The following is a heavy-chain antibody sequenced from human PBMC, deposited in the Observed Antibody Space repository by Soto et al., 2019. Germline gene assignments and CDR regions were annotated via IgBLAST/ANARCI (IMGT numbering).Heavy chain of an antibody. CDR3: ARDSYYYDRSGGECDY. J-gene: IGHJ4*02. V-gene: IGHV3-30-3*01. Sequence: QVPLVESGGGVVQPWRALRLSCAASGFTFSSYAMHWVRQAPGKGLAWVAVISYDGSNKYYADSVKGRFTISRDNSKNTVYRQMNSLRAEDTAVYYCARDSYYYDRSGGECDYWGQGTLVTVSS. CDR2: ISYDGSNK. CDR1: GFTFSSYA. D-gene: IGHD3-22*01.